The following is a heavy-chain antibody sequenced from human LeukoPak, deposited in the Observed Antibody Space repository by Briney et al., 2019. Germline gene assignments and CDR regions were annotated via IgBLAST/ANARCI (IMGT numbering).Heavy chain of an antibody. V-gene: IGHV3-48*03. J-gene: IGHJ4*02. Sequence: PGGSLRPSCVASGFSFSSYEMNWVRQAPGKGLEWVSFISTSGSTIYYADSVKGRFTISRDNAKNSLWLQMNSLRAEDTAVYYCARDGEYTGNDLDYWGQGTLVTVSS. D-gene: IGHD3-10*01. CDR3: ARDGEYTGNDLDY. CDR2: ISTSGSTI. CDR1: GFSFSSYE.